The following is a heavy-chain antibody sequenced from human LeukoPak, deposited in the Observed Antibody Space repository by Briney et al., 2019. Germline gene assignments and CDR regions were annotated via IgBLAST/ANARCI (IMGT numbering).Heavy chain of an antibody. CDR1: GGSISSGGYY. V-gene: IGHV4-31*03. D-gene: IGHD2-15*01. Sequence: SQTLSLTCTVSGGSISSGGYYWSWIRQHPGKGLEWIGYIYYSGSTYYNPSLKSRVTISVDTSKNQFSLKLSSVTAADTAVYYCARDRAAPTWFFDLWGRGTLVLVSS. CDR3: ARDRAAPTWFFDL. CDR2: IYYSGST. J-gene: IGHJ2*01.